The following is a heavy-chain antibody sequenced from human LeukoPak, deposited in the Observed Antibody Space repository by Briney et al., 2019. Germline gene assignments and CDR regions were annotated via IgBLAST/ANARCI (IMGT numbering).Heavy chain of an antibody. CDR2: MYNSGST. Sequence: SETLSLTCTVSGGSISGSYWSWIRQPPGKGLEWIAYMYNSGSTNYNPSLKSRVAISIDTSKNQFSLKLSSLTAADTAIYYCARGIESYGDYGYWGQGILVTVSS. J-gene: IGHJ4*02. CDR1: GGSISGSY. V-gene: IGHV4-59*01. CDR3: ARGIESYGDYGY. D-gene: IGHD4-17*01.